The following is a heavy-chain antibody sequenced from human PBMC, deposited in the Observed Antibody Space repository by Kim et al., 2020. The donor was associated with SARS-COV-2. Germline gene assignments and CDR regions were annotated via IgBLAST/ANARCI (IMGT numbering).Heavy chain of an antibody. Sequence: GGSLRLSCAASGFTFSSYSMNWVRQAPGKGLEWVSSISSSSSYIYYADSVKGRFTISRDNAKNSLYLQMNSLRAEDTAVYYCARGGITIFGVGIWGQGTMVTVSS. V-gene: IGHV3-21*01. J-gene: IGHJ3*02. CDR1: GFTFSSYS. D-gene: IGHD3-3*01. CDR3: ARGGITIFGVGI. CDR2: ISSSSSYI.